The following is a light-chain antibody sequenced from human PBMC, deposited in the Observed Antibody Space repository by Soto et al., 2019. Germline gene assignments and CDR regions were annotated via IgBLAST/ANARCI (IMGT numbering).Light chain of an antibody. CDR3: QQYNNWPLT. V-gene: IGKV3-15*01. CDR2: GAS. CDR1: QSVSNN. Sequence: EIVMTQSPVTLSVSPGERATLSCRASQSVSNNLAWYQQKPGQAPRLLIYGASTRATGIPARFSGSGSGTEFSLTVSSLQSEDFAVYYCQQYNNWPLTFGGGTTVEIK. J-gene: IGKJ4*01.